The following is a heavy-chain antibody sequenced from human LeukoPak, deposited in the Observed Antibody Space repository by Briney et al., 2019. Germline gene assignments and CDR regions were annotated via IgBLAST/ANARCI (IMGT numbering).Heavy chain of an antibody. J-gene: IGHJ3*02. CDR1: GFTISNYA. D-gene: IGHD3-22*01. CDR2: ISLSGVST. V-gene: IGHV3-23*01. Sequence: PGESLRLSCGVSGFTISNYAMTWVRQAPGKGLEWVSTISLSGVSTYYGDPVKGRFTISRDKSENRLYLQMNSLRAEDTAVYYCAKDSHDSSAYACDIWGQGTMVTVSS. CDR3: AKDSHDSSAYACDI.